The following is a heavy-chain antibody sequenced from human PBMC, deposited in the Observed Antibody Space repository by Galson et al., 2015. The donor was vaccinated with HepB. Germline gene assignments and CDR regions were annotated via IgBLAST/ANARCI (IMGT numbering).Heavy chain of an antibody. CDR1: GFTFTTYY. J-gene: IGHJ5*02. D-gene: IGHD4-11*01. Sequence: SVKVSCKASGFTFTTYYIHWVRQAPGQGLEWMGIINPGGGSTSYAQKFQGRVTMTRDTSTSTVYMELSSLRSEDTAVYYCARAIADYSRGHWFDPWGQGTLVTVSS. CDR3: ARAIADYSRGHWFDP. V-gene: IGHV1-46*03. CDR2: INPGGGST.